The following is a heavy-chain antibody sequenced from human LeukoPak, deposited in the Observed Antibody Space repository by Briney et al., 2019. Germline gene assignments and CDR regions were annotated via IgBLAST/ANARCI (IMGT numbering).Heavy chain of an antibody. CDR1: GGSISSYY. J-gene: IGHJ4*02. CDR3: ARELWSGYPIFDY. Sequence: SETLSLTCTVPGGSISSYYWSWIRQPPGKGLEWIGYIYYSGSTNCNPSLKSRLTISLDTSKNQFSLKLSSVTAADSAMYYCARELWSGYPIFDYWGQGTLVTVSS. CDR2: IYYSGST. D-gene: IGHD3-3*01. V-gene: IGHV4-59*01.